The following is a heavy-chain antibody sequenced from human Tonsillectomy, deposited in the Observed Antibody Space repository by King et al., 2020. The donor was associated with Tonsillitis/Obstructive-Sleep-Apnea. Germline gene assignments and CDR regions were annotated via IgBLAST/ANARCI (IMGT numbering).Heavy chain of an antibody. Sequence: VQLVESGGGLVQPGRSLRLSCAASGFTFDDYAMHWVRQAPGKGLEWVSGISWNSGSIGYADSVKGRFTISRDNAKNSLYLQMNSLRAEDTALYYCAKLVGVVVPAAITQQGGDLHHWGQGPVDTVSS. D-gene: IGHD2-2*01. CDR1: GFTFDDYA. V-gene: IGHV3-9*01. CDR3: AKLVGVVVPAAITQQGGDLHH. J-gene: IGHJ1*01. CDR2: ISWNSGSI.